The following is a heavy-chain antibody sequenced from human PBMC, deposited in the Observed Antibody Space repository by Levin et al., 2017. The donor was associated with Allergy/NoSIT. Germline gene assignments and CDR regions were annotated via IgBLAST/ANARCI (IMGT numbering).Heavy chain of an antibody. CDR2: ITKPSRTI. CDR3: VTDESGDEDFDY. V-gene: IGHV3-48*01. CDR1: GFILRTSD. Sequence: GESLKISCAASGFILRTSDMNWVRQAPGKGLEWISFITKPSRTISYADSVKGRFTVSRDNVKDLLYLDMNSLRAEDTAVYYCVTDESGDEDFDYWGQGTLVTVSS. D-gene: IGHD7-27*01. J-gene: IGHJ4*02.